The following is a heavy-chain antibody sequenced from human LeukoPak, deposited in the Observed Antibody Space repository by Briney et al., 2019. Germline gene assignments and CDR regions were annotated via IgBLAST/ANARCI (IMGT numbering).Heavy chain of an antibody. CDR3: AKLPSS. D-gene: IGHD1-7*01. Sequence: GGSLRLSCAASGFTVSNNYMTWVRQAQGKGLEWVSAIYSGGSTYYAASVKGRFTISRDNSKNTLYLQMNSLRAEDTAVYYCAKLPSSWGQGTLVTVSS. V-gene: IGHV3-66*02. CDR1: GFTVSNNY. J-gene: IGHJ5*02. CDR2: IYSGGST.